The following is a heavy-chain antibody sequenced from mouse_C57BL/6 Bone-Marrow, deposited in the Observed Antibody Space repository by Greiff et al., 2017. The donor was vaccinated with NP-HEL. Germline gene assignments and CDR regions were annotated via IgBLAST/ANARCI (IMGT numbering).Heavy chain of an antibody. CDR1: GFTFTDYY. Sequence: EVMLVESGGGLVQPGGSLSLSCAASGFTFTDYYMSWVRQPPGKALEWVGFIRNKANGYTIEYSASVKGRFTIYRDNSQSILYLQMNALRAEDSATYYCARSIYYDYADDPFYGMDYWGQGTSGTVSS. CDR2: IRNKANGYTI. D-gene: IGHD2-4*01. J-gene: IGHJ4*01. CDR3: ARSIYYDYADDPFYGMDY. V-gene: IGHV7-3*01.